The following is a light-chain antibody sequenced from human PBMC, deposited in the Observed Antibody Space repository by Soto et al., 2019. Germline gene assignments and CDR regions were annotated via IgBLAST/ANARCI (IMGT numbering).Light chain of an antibody. J-gene: IGKJ5*01. V-gene: IGKV1-39*01. Sequence: DIQMTQSPSSLSASVGDRVTITCRASQSISSYLNWYQQKPGKAPKLLINVASSLQSGVPSRFSGSGSGTEFTLTTSSLQPEDFATYYCQQTYNTPRTFGQGTRLEIK. CDR2: VAS. CDR1: QSISSY. CDR3: QQTYNTPRT.